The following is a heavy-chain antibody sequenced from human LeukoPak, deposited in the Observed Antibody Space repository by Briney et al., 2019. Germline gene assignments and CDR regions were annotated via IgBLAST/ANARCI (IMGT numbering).Heavy chain of an antibody. J-gene: IGHJ4*02. CDR3: ARDWYSGSDYTL. CDR1: GYTFTSYG. CDR2: ISAYNGNT. D-gene: IGHD1-26*01. Sequence: ASVKVSCRASGYTFTSYGISWVRQPPGQGLERMGWISAYNGNTNYSQKLQGRVTMTTDTSTSTAYMELRRLRSDDTAVYYCARDWYSGSDYTLWGQGTLVTVSS. V-gene: IGHV1-18*01.